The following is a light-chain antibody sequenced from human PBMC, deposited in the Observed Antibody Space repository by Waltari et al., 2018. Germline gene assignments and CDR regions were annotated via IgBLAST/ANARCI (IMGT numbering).Light chain of an antibody. CDR2: DAS. J-gene: IGKJ5*01. CDR1: QSISTY. Sequence: VLTQSPATLSLSPGERATLSCRASQSISTYLAWYQQKPGQAPRLRIYDASNRATGIPARFSGSGSGTDFTLTISSLEPEDFAVYYCQQRSNWLITFGQGTRLEIK. CDR3: QQRSNWLIT. V-gene: IGKV3-11*01.